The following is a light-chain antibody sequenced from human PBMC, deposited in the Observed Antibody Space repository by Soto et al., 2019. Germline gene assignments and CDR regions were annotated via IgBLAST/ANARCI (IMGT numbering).Light chain of an antibody. CDR2: GAS. J-gene: IGKJ4*01. V-gene: IGKV3-15*01. Sequence: EIVMTQSPATLSVSPGERATLSCRASQSVGSNLVWYQQKPGQAPRLLIYGASTRATGIPARFSGSGSGTEFTLTISSLQSEDFAVYYCQQYNVWPSRTFGGGTKVEIK. CDR3: QQYNVWPSRT. CDR1: QSVGSN.